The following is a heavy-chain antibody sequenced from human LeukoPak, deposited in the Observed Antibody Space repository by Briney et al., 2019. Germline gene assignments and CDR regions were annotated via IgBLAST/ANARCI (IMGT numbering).Heavy chain of an antibody. CDR2: IRNKANNYAT. D-gene: IGHD6-6*01. J-gene: IGHJ4*02. CDR1: GFTFSVSA. V-gene: IGHV3-73*01. CDR3: TYTSSSGVVY. Sequence: QPGGSLRLSCAASGFTFSVSAMYWVRQASGKGLEWVGRIRNKANNYATAYAASLKGRFTISRDDSKNTAYLQMNSLETEDTAMYYCTYTSSSGVVYWGQGTLVTVSS.